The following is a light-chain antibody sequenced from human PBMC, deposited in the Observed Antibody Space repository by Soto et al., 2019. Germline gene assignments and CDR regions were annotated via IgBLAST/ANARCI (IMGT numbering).Light chain of an antibody. Sequence: DIQMTQSPPSLSASVGDRVTITCRASRDIDDYLAWYQHIAGKAPKLLIYDASSLQPGVPSRFSGSGSGTYFTLTINSHQPEDVATYYCQKYNKAPWTFGQGTKV. J-gene: IGKJ1*01. CDR2: DAS. CDR3: QKYNKAPWT. CDR1: RDIDDY. V-gene: IGKV1-27*01.